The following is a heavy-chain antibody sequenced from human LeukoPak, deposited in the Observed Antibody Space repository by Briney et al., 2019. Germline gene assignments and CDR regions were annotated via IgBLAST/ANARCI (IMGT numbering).Heavy chain of an antibody. CDR1: GSTFSDHD. Sequence: GGSLRLSCAASGSTFSDHDMDWVRQAPGEGLEWVGRSRSKAESYNTEYAASVKGRFTISRGDSTNSLYLQMNSLKTEDTAVYYCRLYGSGSFPHFYGMDVWGQGITVTVSS. CDR2: SRSKAESYNT. D-gene: IGHD3-10*01. J-gene: IGHJ6*02. CDR3: RLYGSGSFPHFYGMDV. V-gene: IGHV3-72*01.